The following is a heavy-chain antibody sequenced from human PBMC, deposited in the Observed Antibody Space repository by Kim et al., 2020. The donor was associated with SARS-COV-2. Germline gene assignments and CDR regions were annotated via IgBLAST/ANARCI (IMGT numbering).Heavy chain of an antibody. CDR3: ARAPGPYDTFFDY. D-gene: IGHD3-22*01. J-gene: IGHJ4*02. Sequence: GGSLRLSCAASGFTFSSYSMNWVRQAPGKGLEWVSSISSSSSYIYYADSVKGRFTISRDNAKNSLYLQMNSLRAEDTAVYYCARAPGPYDTFFDYWGQGTLVTVSS. V-gene: IGHV3-21*01. CDR2: ISSSSSYI. CDR1: GFTFSSYS.